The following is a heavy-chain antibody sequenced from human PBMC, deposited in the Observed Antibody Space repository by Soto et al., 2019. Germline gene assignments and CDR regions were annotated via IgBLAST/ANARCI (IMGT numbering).Heavy chain of an antibody. D-gene: IGHD6-13*01. CDR2: IDYRGRT. J-gene: IGHJ5*01. Sequence: QVQLQESGPGLVQPSQTLSLTCTVSGASISSGGFYWSWIRQFPGKGLEWIGYIDYRGRTFYNPSHKSRATISRDTSKVQLSLNVNSVTAADTAVFYCARVSAAGTRWFDSWGQGTLVTVSS. CDR1: GASISSGGFY. CDR3: ARVSAAGTRWFDS. V-gene: IGHV4-31*03.